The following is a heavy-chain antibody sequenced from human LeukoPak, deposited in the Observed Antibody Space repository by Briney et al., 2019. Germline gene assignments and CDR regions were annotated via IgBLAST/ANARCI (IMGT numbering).Heavy chain of an antibody. J-gene: IGHJ4*02. CDR1: GHTLTELS. D-gene: IGHD6-13*01. CDR2: FDPEDGET. Sequence: ASVKVSCKVSGHTLTELSMHWVRQAPGKGLEWMGGFDPEDGETIYAQKFQGRVTMTEDTSTDTAYMELSSLRSEDTAVYYCATEEAADYYFDYWGQGTLVTVSS. V-gene: IGHV1-24*01. CDR3: ATEEAADYYFDY.